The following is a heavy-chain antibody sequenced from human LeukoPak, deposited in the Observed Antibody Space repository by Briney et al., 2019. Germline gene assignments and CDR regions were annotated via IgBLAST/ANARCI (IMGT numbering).Heavy chain of an antibody. CDR1: GFTVSSNY. V-gene: IGHV3-66*01. J-gene: IGHJ3*02. D-gene: IGHD3-10*01. CDR2: IYSGGST. Sequence: GGSLRLSCAASGFTVSSNYMSWVRQAPGKGLEWVSVIYSGGSTYYADSVKGRFTISRDNSKNTLYLQMNSLRAGDTAVYYCARAATLWFGELFAFDIWGQGTMVTVSS. CDR3: ARAATLWFGELFAFDI.